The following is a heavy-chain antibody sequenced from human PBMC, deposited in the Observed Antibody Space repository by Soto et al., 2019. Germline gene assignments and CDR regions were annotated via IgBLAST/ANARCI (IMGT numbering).Heavy chain of an antibody. Sequence: PGGSLRLSCAASGFTLSSYGMHWVRQAPGKGLEWVAVIWYDGSNKYYADSVKGRFTISRDNSKNTLYLQMNSLRAEDTAVYYCARDHCSSTSCYRDYYYYYGMDVWGQGTTVTVSS. CDR3: ARDHCSSTSCYRDYYYYYGMDV. CDR1: GFTLSSYG. D-gene: IGHD2-2*01. CDR2: IWYDGSNK. J-gene: IGHJ6*02. V-gene: IGHV3-33*01.